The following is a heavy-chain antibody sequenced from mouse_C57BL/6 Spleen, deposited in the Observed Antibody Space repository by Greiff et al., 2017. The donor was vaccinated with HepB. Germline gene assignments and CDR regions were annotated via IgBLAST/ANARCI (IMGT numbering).Heavy chain of an antibody. CDR1: GFTFSDYG. CDR2: ISSGSSTI. D-gene: IGHD4-1*01. V-gene: IGHV5-17*01. J-gene: IGHJ3*01. CDR3: ARGTTGTSFAY. Sequence: EVHLVESGGGLVKPGGSLKLSCAASGFTFSDYGMHWVRQAPEKGLEWVAYISSGSSTIYYADTVKGRFTISRDNAKNTLFLQMTSLRSEDTAMYYCARGTTGTSFAYWGQGTLVTVSA.